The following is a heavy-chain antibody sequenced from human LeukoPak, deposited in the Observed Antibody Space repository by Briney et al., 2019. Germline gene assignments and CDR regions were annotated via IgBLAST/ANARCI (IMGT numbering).Heavy chain of an antibody. J-gene: IGHJ3*02. CDR3: AREGFFGSGSYPPTGQDAFDI. V-gene: IGHV1-69*13. Sequence: SVKVSCKASGGTFSTYAINWVRQAPGQGLEWMGGIIPIFATTDYAQKSQGRVTITADESTSTAYMELSSLRSEDTAVYYCAREGFFGSGSYPPTGQDAFDIWGQGTMVTVSS. CDR2: IIPIFATT. CDR1: GGTFSTYA. D-gene: IGHD3-10*01.